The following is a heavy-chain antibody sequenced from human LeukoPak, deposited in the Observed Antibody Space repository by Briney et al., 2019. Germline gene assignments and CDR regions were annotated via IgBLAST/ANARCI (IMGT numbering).Heavy chain of an antibody. V-gene: IGHV4-34*01. CDR1: GGASTVHY. CDR3: ARWVVAADYYYYMDV. J-gene: IGHJ6*03. CDR2: INHSGST. D-gene: IGHD2-15*01. Sequence: SETLSLTPAVYGGASTVHYWSSVPQPPRKRREWSGKINHSGSTDYTPSVKSPVTISVDESKLQFSLKLSSVAAADTAVYYCARWVVAADYYYYMDVWGKGTTVTVSS.